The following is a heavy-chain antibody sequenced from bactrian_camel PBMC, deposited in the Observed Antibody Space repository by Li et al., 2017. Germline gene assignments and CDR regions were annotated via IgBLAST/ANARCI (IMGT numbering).Heavy chain of an antibody. V-gene: IGHV3S53*01. D-gene: IGHD2*01. J-gene: IGHJ4*01. Sequence: VQLVESGGGSVQAGGSLRLSCAASGFTASSPCMGWFRQAPGKEREEVANIDDGGSTKYIDSVKGRFAISKDNARNWLDLQMDSLEPGDTARYYCAADRRRHGPPSLRPGDYSVWGQGTQVTVS. CDR3: AADRRRHGPPSLRPGDYSV. CDR2: IDDGGST. CDR1: GFTASSPC.